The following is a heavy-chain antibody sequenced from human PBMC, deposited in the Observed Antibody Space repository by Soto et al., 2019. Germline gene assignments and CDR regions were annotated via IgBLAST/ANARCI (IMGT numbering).Heavy chain of an antibody. V-gene: IGHV3-21*01. J-gene: IGHJ5*02. CDR1: GFTFSSYS. D-gene: IGHD3-22*01. CDR2: ISSSSSYI. Sequence: GGSLRLSCAASGFTFSSYSMNWVRQAPGKGLEWVSSISSSSSYIYYADSVKGRFTISRDNAKNSLYLQMNSLRAEDTAVYYCARDPYYDSSGPLNWFDPWGQGTLVTVSS. CDR3: ARDPYYDSSGPLNWFDP.